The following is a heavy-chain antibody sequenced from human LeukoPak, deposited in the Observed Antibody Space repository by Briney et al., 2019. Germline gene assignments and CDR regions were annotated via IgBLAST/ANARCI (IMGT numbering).Heavy chain of an antibody. Sequence: EASVKVSCKASGGTFSSYANSWVRQAPGQGLEWMGGIIPIFGTANYAQKFQGRVTITTDESTSTAYMELSSLRSEDTAVYYCARSRIAVAPFDYWGQGTLVTVSS. V-gene: IGHV1-69*05. CDR1: GGTFSSYA. J-gene: IGHJ4*02. D-gene: IGHD6-19*01. CDR2: IIPIFGTA. CDR3: ARSRIAVAPFDY.